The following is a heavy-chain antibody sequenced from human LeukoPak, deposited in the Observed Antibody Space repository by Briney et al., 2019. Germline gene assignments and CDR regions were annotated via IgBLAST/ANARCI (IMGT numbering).Heavy chain of an antibody. V-gene: IGHV3-23*01. CDR1: GFTFSSYA. Sequence: GGSLRLSCAGSGFTFSSYAMSWVRQAPGKGLEWVSAISGSGGDRYYADSVKGRFTISRDNSKNTVYLQMNSLRAEDTAVYYCARDIAAADTSGFGYWGQGTLVTVSS. CDR2: ISGSGGDR. J-gene: IGHJ4*02. CDR3: ARDIAAADTSGFGY. D-gene: IGHD6-13*01.